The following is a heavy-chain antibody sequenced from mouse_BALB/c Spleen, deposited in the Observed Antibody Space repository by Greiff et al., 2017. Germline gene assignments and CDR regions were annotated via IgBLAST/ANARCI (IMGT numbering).Heavy chain of an antibody. D-gene: IGHD1-1*01. V-gene: IGHV3-1*02. Sequence: DVHLVESGPDLVKPSQSLSLTCTVTGYSITGGYSWHWIRQFPGNKLEWMGYIHYSGSTNFNPSLKSRISITRDTSTNQFFLQLNSVTTEDTATYYCARSVHPYYGSSQGGYFDVWGAGTTVTVSS. CDR2: IHYSGST. CDR1: GYSITGGYS. J-gene: IGHJ1*01. CDR3: ARSVHPYYGSSQGGYFDV.